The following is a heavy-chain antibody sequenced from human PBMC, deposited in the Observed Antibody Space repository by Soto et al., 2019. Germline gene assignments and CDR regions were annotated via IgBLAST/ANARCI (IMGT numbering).Heavy chain of an antibody. V-gene: IGHV4-59*02. J-gene: IGHJ4*02. Sequence: SETLSLTCSVSDASVSKYYWSWIRQPPGKGLEWIGYISHTGYTSYNPSLESRLTISMDKSKNQLSLNLNSVTTADTAVYYCARGQLLFAYWGQGTPVTVSS. CDR3: ARGQLLFAY. D-gene: IGHD3-10*02. CDR1: DASVSKYY. CDR2: ISHTGYT.